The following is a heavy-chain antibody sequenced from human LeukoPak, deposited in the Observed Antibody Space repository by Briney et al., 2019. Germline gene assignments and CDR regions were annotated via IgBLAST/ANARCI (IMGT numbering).Heavy chain of an antibody. Sequence: GGTLRLSCAASGFTFSTYGMSWVRQAPGKGLEWVSGISGSGSSTYYTDLLKGRFTISRDNSKDTLYLQMTSLRAEDTAVYYCAKLRVGGLRGGSFKYWGQGALVTVSS. D-gene: IGHD3-16*01. V-gene: IGHV3-23*01. CDR2: ISGSGSST. CDR3: AKLRVGGLRGGSFKY. J-gene: IGHJ4*02. CDR1: GFTFSTYG.